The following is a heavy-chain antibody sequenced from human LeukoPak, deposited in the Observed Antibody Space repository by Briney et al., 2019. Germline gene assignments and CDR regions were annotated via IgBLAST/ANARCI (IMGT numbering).Heavy chain of an antibody. V-gene: IGHV1-58*02. J-gene: IGHJ3*02. CDR1: EFTFTRSA. CDR2: IDVGSGNT. Sequence: ASVKVSCKASEFTFTRSAMQWGRQARGQRRGWLGGIDVGSGNTNYAQTFQERVTITRDMSTSTAYMELSSLRSEDTAVYYCAAADYYDSSGYYPYAFHIWGQGTMVTVSS. D-gene: IGHD3-22*01. CDR3: AAADYYDSSGYYPYAFHI.